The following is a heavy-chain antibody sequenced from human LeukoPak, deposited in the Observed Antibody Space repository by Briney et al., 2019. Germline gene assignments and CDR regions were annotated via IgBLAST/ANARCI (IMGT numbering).Heavy chain of an antibody. V-gene: IGHV1-2*02. Sequence: GASVKVSCKASGYTFTGYYMHWVRQAPGQGREGMGWINPNSGGTNYAQKFHGRVTMTRDTSISTAYMELSRLRSDDTAVYYCASGYYDILTGYYGYYYMDVWGKGTTVTVSS. J-gene: IGHJ6*03. CDR1: GYTFTGYY. CDR2: INPNSGGT. CDR3: ASGYYDILTGYYGYYYMDV. D-gene: IGHD3-9*01.